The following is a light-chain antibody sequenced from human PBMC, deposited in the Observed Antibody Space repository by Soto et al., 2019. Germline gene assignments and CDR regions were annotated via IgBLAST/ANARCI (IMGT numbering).Light chain of an antibody. V-gene: IGLV1-40*01. Sequence: QAVVTQPPSLSGAPGQRVTISCTGSSSNIGAPFDVHWYKQLPGAAPRLLIYGTDNRPSGVPDRFSGSKSGTSASLAITGLQAEDEADYFCQSYDNSLSGWVFGGGTKLTVL. CDR2: GTD. CDR1: SSNIGAPFD. CDR3: QSYDNSLSGWV. J-gene: IGLJ3*02.